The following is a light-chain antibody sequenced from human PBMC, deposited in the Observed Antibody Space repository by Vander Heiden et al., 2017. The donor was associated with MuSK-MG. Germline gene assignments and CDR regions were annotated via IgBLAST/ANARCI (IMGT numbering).Light chain of an antibody. Sequence: QSVLTQPPSVSGAPAKRVTISCTGRSSNIGAGYDVHWYQQLPGTAPKLLIYGNSNRPSGVPDRFSGSKSGTSASLAITGLQAEDEADYYCQSYDSSLSGSVFGGGTKLTVL. CDR3: QSYDSSLSGSV. CDR2: GNS. J-gene: IGLJ2*01. V-gene: IGLV1-40*01. CDR1: SSNIGAGYD.